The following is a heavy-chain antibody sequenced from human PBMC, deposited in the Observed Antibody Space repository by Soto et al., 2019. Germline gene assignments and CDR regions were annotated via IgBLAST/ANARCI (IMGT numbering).Heavy chain of an antibody. CDR2: IIPGLGTP. CDR3: ASGTYSYDGTGSYFFHF. D-gene: IGHD2-15*01. J-gene: IGHJ4*02. V-gene: IGHV1-69*01. Sequence: QVQLVQSGAEVKKPGSSVKVSCEASGGASLIYGVSWVRQAPGQGLEWMGGIIPGLGTPKYSPPFRGRTTISADDSTNTAFMELASLTSEDTAIYYCASGTYSYDGTGSYFFHFWGQGTLVTVSS. CDR1: GGASLIYG.